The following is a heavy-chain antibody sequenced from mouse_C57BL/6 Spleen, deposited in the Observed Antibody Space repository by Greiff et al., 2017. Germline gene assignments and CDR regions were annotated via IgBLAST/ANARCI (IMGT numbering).Heavy chain of an antibody. D-gene: IGHD4-1*01. V-gene: IGHV1-53*01. CDR3: ASGANCDDALDY. CDR1: GYTFTSYW. J-gene: IGHJ4*01. Sequence: QVQLLQPGTELVKPGASVKLSCKASGYTFTSYWMSWVKQTPGQGLEWIGNINPSNGCTNYKEKVKSRFTLTGDNASSTAYMQLSSLTSEDSAVYYCASGANCDDALDYWGQGTSVTVSS. CDR2: INPSNGCT.